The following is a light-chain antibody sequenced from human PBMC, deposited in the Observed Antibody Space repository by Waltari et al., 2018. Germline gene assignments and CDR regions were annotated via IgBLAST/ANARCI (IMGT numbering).Light chain of an antibody. J-gene: IGKJ1*01. Sequence: DIQMTQSPSTLSASVGDRVTITCRASQSISSWLAWYQQKPGKAPKLLIYKASSLQSGVPSRFSGSGSGTEFTLTIRGLQPDDFATYYCQQYNSYSPWTFGQGTKVEIK. CDR2: KAS. CDR3: QQYNSYSPWT. V-gene: IGKV1-5*03. CDR1: QSISSW.